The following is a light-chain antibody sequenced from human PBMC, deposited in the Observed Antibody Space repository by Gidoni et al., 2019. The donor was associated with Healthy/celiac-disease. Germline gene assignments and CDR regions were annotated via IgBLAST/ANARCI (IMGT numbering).Light chain of an antibody. CDR1: QSVNSN. Sequence: EIVMTQSPATLSVSPGERATLSCRASQSVNSNLAWYQQKPGQAPRLLIYGASTRATGIPEFTLTISSLQSEDFAVYYCQQYNNWWTFGQGTKVEIK. J-gene: IGKJ1*01. V-gene: IGKV3-15*01. CDR3: QQYNNWWT. CDR2: GAS.